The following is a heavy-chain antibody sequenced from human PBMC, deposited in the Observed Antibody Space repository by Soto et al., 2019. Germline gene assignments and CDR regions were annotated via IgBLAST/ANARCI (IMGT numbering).Heavy chain of an antibody. CDR2: ISEDGSKK. V-gene: IGHV3-30*18. Sequence: QVQLVESGGGVVQPGRSLRLSCAASGFNFNNYAMHWVRQAPGKGLEWVTLISEDGSKKYFADSVKGRFTVSRDNSKNTVFLQMNSLKTEDTAGYYCAKSAHPATVTRDYFDYWGQGTLFPVSS. D-gene: IGHD4-17*01. J-gene: IGHJ4*02. CDR1: GFNFNNYA. CDR3: AKSAHPATVTRDYFDY.